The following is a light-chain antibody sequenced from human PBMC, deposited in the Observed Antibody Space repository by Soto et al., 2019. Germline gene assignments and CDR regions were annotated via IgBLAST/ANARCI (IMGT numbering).Light chain of an antibody. CDR3: QQRSNWRGLN. V-gene: IGKV3-11*01. CDR2: DAS. Sequence: EIVLTQSPATLSLSPGERATLSCRASQSVSSYLAWYQQKPGQAPRLLIYDASNRATGIPARFSGSGSGTDFTLTISSLEPEDFAVYYCQQRSNWRGLNFGGGTKV. J-gene: IGKJ4*01. CDR1: QSVSSY.